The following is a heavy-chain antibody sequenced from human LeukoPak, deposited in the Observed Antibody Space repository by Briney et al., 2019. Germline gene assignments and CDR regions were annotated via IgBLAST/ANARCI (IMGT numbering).Heavy chain of an antibody. CDR2: INPNSGGT. CDR3: ARGPVPAASYYYYMDV. J-gene: IGHJ6*03. Sequence: ASVKVSCKASGYTFTGYYMHWVRQAPGQGLEWMGWINPNSGGTNYAQKFQGRVTMTRDTSISTAHMELSRLRSDDTAVYYCARGPVPAASYYYYMDVWGKGTTVTVSS. CDR1: GYTFTGYY. D-gene: IGHD2-2*01. V-gene: IGHV1-2*02.